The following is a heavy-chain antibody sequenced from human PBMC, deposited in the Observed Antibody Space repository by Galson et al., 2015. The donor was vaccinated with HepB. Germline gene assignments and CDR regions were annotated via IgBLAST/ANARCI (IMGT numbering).Heavy chain of an antibody. CDR2: INTNTGNP. D-gene: IGHD6-6*01. J-gene: IGHJ4*02. Sequence: SVKVSCKASGYTFTSYAMNWVRQAPGQGLEWMGWINTNTGNPTYAQGFTGRFVFSLDTSVSTAYLQISSLKAEDTAVYYCARDQPCEYSSSSGSGGIDYWGQGTLVTVSS. V-gene: IGHV7-4-1*02. CDR1: GYTFTSYA. CDR3: ARDQPCEYSSSSGSGGIDY.